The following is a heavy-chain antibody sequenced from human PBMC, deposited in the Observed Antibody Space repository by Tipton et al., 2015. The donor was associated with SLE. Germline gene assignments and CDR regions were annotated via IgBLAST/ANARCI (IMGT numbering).Heavy chain of an antibody. D-gene: IGHD6-13*01. Sequence: QLVQSGAEVKKPGASVKVSCKASGYTFTGYYMHWVRQAPGQGLEWMGWINPNSGGTNYAQKFQGRVTMTRDTSISTAYMELSRLRSDDTAVYYWAREAIAAAGTRGWFAPWGQGTLVTVSS. CDR2: INPNSGGT. CDR1: GYTFTGYY. CDR3: AREAIAAAGTRGWFAP. J-gene: IGHJ5*02. V-gene: IGHV1-2*02.